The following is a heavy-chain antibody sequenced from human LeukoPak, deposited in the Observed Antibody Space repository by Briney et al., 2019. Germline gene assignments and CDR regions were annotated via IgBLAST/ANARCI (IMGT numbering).Heavy chain of an antibody. D-gene: IGHD2-2*01. J-gene: IGHJ4*02. Sequence: GGSLRLSCAASGFSFSNYGMSWVRQAPGKGLEWISSISSSGGSTYYADSVQGRFTVSRDNSKNTLYVQMNSLRAEDTAVYYCAKRGLGSTSGAYFFDYWGQGTLVTVSS. CDR3: AKRGLGSTSGAYFFDY. CDR2: ISSSGGST. V-gene: IGHV3-23*01. CDR1: GFSFSNYG.